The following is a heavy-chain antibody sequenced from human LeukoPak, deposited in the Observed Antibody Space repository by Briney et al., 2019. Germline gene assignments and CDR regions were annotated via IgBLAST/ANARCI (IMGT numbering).Heavy chain of an antibody. D-gene: IGHD3-22*01. CDR1: GGSISSGDYY. Sequence: SETLSLTCTVSGGSISSGDYYWSWIRQAPGKGLEWIGYIYYSGSTYYNPSLRSRVTISVDTSKNQFSLKLSSVTAADTAVYYCARTMIVARRAFHTWGQGTIVTVSS. J-gene: IGHJ3*02. CDR2: IYYSGST. CDR3: ARTMIVARRAFHT. V-gene: IGHV4-30-4*08.